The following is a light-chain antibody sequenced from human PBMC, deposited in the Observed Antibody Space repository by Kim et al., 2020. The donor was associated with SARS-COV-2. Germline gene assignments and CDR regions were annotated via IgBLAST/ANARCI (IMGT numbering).Light chain of an antibody. V-gene: IGKV1-39*01. J-gene: IGKJ2*01. Sequence: DILLTQSPSSLSATVGDRVNVSCRASQSIGGYLNWYHQKPGKAPKLLIYAASSLQSGVPSRFSGSGSETDFTLTVSSLQPEDLATYYCRQSYTAPYTFGQGTKVDIK. CDR3: RQSYTAPYT. CDR2: AAS. CDR1: QSIGGY.